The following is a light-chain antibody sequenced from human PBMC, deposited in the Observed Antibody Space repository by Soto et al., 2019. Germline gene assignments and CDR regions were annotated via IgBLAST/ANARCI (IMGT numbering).Light chain of an antibody. J-gene: IGLJ1*01. CDR1: SSNIGANT. CDR3: AAWDGSLNAYV. CDR2: SHS. Sequence: QSVLTQPPSASGTPGQRVAFSCSGSSSNIGANTVNWYQQLPGAAPKLLIYSHSQRPSGVPDRFSGSKSGTSASLAISGLQSDDEADYYCAAWDGSLNAYVFGTGTKVTVL. V-gene: IGLV1-44*01.